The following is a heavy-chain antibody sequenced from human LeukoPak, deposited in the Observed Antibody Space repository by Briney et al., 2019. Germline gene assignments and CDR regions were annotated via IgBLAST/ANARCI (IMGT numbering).Heavy chain of an antibody. J-gene: IGHJ4*02. CDR2: ISWNSGSI. D-gene: IGHD2-2*01. CDR3: AKASHCSSTSCYLDY. CDR1: GFTFDDYA. Sequence: GRSLRLSCAASGFTFDDYAMHWVRQAPGEGLEWVSGISWNSGSIGYADSVKGRFTISRDNAKNSLYLQMNSLRAEDTALYYCAKASHCSSTSCYLDYWGQGTLVTVSS. V-gene: IGHV3-9*01.